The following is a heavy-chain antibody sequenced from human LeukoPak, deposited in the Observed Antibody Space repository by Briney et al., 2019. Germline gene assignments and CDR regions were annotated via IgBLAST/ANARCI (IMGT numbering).Heavy chain of an antibody. V-gene: IGHV4-59*01. CDR2: IYYTGRT. CDR1: GGPISVDY. D-gene: IGHD5-18*01. Sequence: SETLSLTCIVSGGPISVDYWNWIRQAPGKGLEWIGYIYYTGRTKYNPSLASRLTISIDTSKSQFSLRLTSVTAADTAVYYCARLRVRGYGYGPWEGPTWLDYWGQGTLVTVSS. J-gene: IGHJ4*02. CDR3: ARLRVRGYGYGPWEGPTWLDY.